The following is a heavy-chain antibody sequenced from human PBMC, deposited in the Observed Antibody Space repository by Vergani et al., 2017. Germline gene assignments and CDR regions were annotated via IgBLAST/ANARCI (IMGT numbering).Heavy chain of an antibody. J-gene: IGHJ3*01. V-gene: IGHV3-23*01. CDR3: ARDPLTGDLWGGPFDV. D-gene: IGHD2-21*01. CDR2: ISGSRDSI. Sequence: EVQLLESGGGLVQPGGSLRLSCEASGFTFSAHAMSWVRQAPGKGLEWVSTISGSRDSIYYADSVKGRFTISRDNSKNTLYLQMNSLRADDTAVYFCARDPLTGDLWGGPFDVWGQGTMVAVSS. CDR1: GFTFSAHA.